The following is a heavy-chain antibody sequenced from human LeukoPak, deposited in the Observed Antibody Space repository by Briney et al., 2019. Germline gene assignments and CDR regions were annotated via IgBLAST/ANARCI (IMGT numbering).Heavy chain of an antibody. Sequence: GESLKISCKGSGYSFTSYWIGWVRQMPGKGLEWMGIIYPGDSDTRYSPSFQGQVTISADKSISTAYLQWSSLKASDTAMYYCARQHIAVASLDAFDIWGQGTMVTVSS. D-gene: IGHD6-19*01. CDR2: IYPGDSDT. V-gene: IGHV5-51*01. J-gene: IGHJ3*02. CDR3: ARQHIAVASLDAFDI. CDR1: GYSFTSYW.